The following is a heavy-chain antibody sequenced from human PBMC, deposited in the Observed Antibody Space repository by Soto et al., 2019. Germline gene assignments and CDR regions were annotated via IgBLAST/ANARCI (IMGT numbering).Heavy chain of an antibody. J-gene: IGHJ6*03. V-gene: IGHV5-51*01. CDR2: IYPGDSDT. CDR1: GYSFTSYW. CDR3: ARQVAAAGTDDRGWYYYYYMDV. Sequence: GESLKISCKGSGYSFTSYWIGWVRQMPGKGLEWMGIIYPGDSDTRYSPSFQGQVTISADKSISTAYLQWSSLKASDTAMYYCARQVAAAGTDDRGWYYYYYMDVWGKGTTVTVSS. D-gene: IGHD6-13*01.